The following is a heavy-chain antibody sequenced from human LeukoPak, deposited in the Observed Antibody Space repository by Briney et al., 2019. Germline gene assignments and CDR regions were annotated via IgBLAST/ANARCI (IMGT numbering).Heavy chain of an antibody. CDR1: GFTFSSYS. Sequence: PGGSLRLSCAASGFTFSSYSMNWVRQAPGKGLEWVSHITASGTAMFYADSVKGRFTISRDNAKNSLYLQMNSLRAEDTALYYCAKDPTYNWNSDGFDYWGQGTLVTVSS. D-gene: IGHD1-7*01. J-gene: IGHJ4*02. CDR2: ITASGTAM. V-gene: IGHV3-48*04. CDR3: AKDPTYNWNSDGFDY.